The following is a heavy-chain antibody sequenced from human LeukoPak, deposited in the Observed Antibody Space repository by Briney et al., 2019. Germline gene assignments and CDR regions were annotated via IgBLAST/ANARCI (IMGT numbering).Heavy chain of an antibody. V-gene: IGHV1-2*04. J-gene: IGHJ6*02. CDR1: GYTFTVYY. CDR2: INPNSGGT. Sequence: GASVKVSCTASGYTFTVYYMHWVRQAPGQGLEWMGWINPNSGGTNYAQKFQGWVTMTRDTSISTAYMELSRLRSDDTAVYYCAREDYDFWSGSYGMDVWGQGTTVTVSS. D-gene: IGHD3-3*01. CDR3: AREDYDFWSGSYGMDV.